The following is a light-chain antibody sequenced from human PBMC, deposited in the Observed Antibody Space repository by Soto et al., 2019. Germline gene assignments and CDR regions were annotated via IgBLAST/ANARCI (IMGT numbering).Light chain of an antibody. J-gene: IGKJ1*01. CDR2: DAS. CDR1: QSISNH. V-gene: IGKV1-39*01. Sequence: DIQMTQSPSSLSASVEDRIIITCRASQSISNHLNWYQQKPGKAPKFLIYDASNLQSGVPSRFSGGGSGTEFTLTISSLQPEDFATYYCQQSYSNPRTFGQGTKVDIK. CDR3: QQSYSNPRT.